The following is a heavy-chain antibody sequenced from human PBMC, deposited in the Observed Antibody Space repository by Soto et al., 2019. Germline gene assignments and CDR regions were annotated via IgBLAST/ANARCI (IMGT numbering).Heavy chain of an antibody. D-gene: IGHD2-2*01. CDR3: ARDQVVPAATSYYFDY. CDR2: IKQDGSEK. J-gene: IGHJ4*02. CDR1: GFTFSSYW. Sequence: GGSLRLSCAASGFTFSSYWMSWVRQAPGKGLEWVANIKQDGSEKYYVDSVKGRFTISRDNAKNSLYLQMNSLRAEDTAVYYCARDQVVPAATSYYFDYWGQGTLVTVSS. V-gene: IGHV3-7*01.